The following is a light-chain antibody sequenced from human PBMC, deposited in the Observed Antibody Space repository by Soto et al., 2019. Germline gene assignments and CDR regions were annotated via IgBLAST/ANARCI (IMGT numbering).Light chain of an antibody. CDR2: KVS. Sequence: DVVMTQSPLSLPVTLGQPASISCRSSQSPLYSDGNTYLNWFHQRPGQSPRRLIYKVSHGDSGVPDRFSGRASGTDFTLQINRVDAEDVGVYYCMQGTYWPYTFGQGTKLEIK. V-gene: IGKV2-30*01. CDR3: MQGTYWPYT. CDR1: QSPLYSDGNTY. J-gene: IGKJ2*01.